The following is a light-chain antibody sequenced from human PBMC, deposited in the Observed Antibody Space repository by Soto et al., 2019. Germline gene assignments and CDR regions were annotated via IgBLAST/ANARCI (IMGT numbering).Light chain of an antibody. CDR3: QQYNNWPRT. Sequence: ILMTQSPVTLSVSPGERATLSCRASQSVSNNLAWYQQQPGQPPRLLIYGSSTRATGIPARFSGSGSGTEFTLTISSLQSEDFALYYCQQYNNWPRTFGQGTKVEIK. CDR1: QSVSNN. J-gene: IGKJ1*01. CDR2: GSS. V-gene: IGKV3-15*01.